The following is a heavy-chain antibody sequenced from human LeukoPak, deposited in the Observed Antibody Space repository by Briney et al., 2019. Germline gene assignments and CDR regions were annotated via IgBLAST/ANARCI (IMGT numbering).Heavy chain of an antibody. J-gene: IGHJ6*02. CDR2: IKHSEST. CDR1: GGSFSGYY. Sequence: SETLSLTCAVYGGSFSGYYWSWIRQPPGKGLEGIGEIKHSESTNYNPSLKSRVTISVDTSKNQFSLKLSSVTAADTAVYYCARVQYYYYGMDGWGQGTTVTVSS. V-gene: IGHV4-34*01. CDR3: ARVQYYYYGMDG.